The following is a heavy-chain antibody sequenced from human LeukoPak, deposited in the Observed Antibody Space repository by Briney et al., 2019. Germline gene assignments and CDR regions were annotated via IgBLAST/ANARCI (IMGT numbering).Heavy chain of an antibody. Sequence: KPGGSLRLSCAASGFTFSNAWMSWVRQAPGKGLEWVGRIKSKTDGGATHYAAPVKGRFTTSRDDSKNTLYLQMNSLKTEDTAVYYCTTEAYYYDSGAIKYFDYWGQGTLVTVSS. CDR3: TTEAYYYDSGAIKYFDY. J-gene: IGHJ4*02. V-gene: IGHV3-15*01. CDR2: IKSKTDGGAT. D-gene: IGHD3-22*01. CDR1: GFTFSNAW.